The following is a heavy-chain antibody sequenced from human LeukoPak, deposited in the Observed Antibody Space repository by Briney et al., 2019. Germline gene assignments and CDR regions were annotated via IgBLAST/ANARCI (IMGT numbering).Heavy chain of an antibody. J-gene: IGHJ4*02. V-gene: IGHV4-59*08. CDR1: GGSINSNY. CDR3: ASLAVWHYDSSGYFDS. CDR2: IDYSGYT. Sequence: SETLSLTCTVSGGSINSNYWSWIRQPPGKGLEWIGYIDYSGYTKYSSSLRGRVTISVDTSKNQFSLKMYSVTAADTAVYYCASLAVWHYDSSGYFDSWGQGTLATVSS. D-gene: IGHD3-22*01.